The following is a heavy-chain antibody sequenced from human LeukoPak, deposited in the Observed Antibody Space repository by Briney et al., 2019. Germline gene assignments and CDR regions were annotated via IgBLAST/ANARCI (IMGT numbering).Heavy chain of an antibody. Sequence: GGSLRLSCAGSGFTFSSTWIHWVRQAPGKGLVWVSRISGDGRTINYAASVKGRFTISRDNAKNTLFLQMNSLRAEDTAVYYCATAGNYRFDYSGQGTLVTVSS. CDR3: ATAGNYRFDY. CDR1: GFTFSSTW. D-gene: IGHD1-7*01. CDR2: ISGDGRTI. V-gene: IGHV3-74*01. J-gene: IGHJ4*02.